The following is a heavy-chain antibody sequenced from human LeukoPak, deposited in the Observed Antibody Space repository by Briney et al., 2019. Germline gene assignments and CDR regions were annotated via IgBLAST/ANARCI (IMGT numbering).Heavy chain of an antibody. V-gene: IGHV3-30*18. CDR1: GFTFSSHA. CDR3: AKDRSGEYTWDY. J-gene: IGHJ4*02. Sequence: PGGSLRLSCAASGFTFSSHAMHWVRQAPGKGLEWVAFISYGGSVKYYIDSVKGRFTISRDNSKNTVYLEMNSLRGEDTAVYYCAKDRSGEYTWDYWGQGTLVTVCS. CDR2: ISYGGSVK. D-gene: IGHD4-17*01.